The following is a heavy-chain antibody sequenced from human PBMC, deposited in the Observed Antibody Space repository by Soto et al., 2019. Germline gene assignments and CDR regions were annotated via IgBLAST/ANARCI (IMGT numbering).Heavy chain of an antibody. CDR2: IYYTGCA. D-gene: IGHD3-10*01. V-gene: IGHV4-31*03. J-gene: IGHJ4*02. CDR3: ARGLTMLRGVMDS. Sequence: PSETLSLTCTVSGGSISSGCDYLSWILHRPGKGLEWIGYIYYTGCAYYNPSLKSRLTLSVDKAKSQFSLKLTYVTTADTAVYFCARGLTMLRGVMDSWGQGTMVSVSS. CDR1: GGSISSGCDY.